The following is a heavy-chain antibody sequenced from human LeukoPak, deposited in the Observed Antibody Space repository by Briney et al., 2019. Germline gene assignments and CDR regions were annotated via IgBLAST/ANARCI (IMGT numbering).Heavy chain of an antibody. CDR2: VSGSGSYT. CDR3: AKTFNNYGTSYYGMDV. Sequence: QPGGSLRLSCAAFGFTFSSFAMNWVRQAPGKGLQWVSSVSGSGSYTNYADSVKGRFTVSRDNSKNTLSLRMNSLSAEDTAVYYCAKTFNNYGTSYYGMDVWGQGTTVTVSS. CDR1: GFTFSSFA. D-gene: IGHD4-11*01. V-gene: IGHV3-23*01. J-gene: IGHJ6*02.